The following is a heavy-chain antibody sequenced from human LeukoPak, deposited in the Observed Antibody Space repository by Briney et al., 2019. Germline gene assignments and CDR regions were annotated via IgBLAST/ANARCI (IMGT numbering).Heavy chain of an antibody. CDR1: GFTFSSYA. V-gene: IGHV3-23*01. Sequence: PGGSLRLSCAASGFTFSSYAMSWVRQAPGKGLEWVSGISGGGVSTYSADSVKGRFTISSDSSKNTLSLQMNSLRADDTAVYYCAKAIVVAGKSLYYYGMDVWGQGTTVTVSS. CDR3: AKAIVVAGKSLYYYGMDV. J-gene: IGHJ6*02. D-gene: IGHD6-19*01. CDR2: ISGGGVST.